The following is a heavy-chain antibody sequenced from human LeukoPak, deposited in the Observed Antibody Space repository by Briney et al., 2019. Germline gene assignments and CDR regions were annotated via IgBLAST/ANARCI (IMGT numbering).Heavy chain of an antibody. D-gene: IGHD2-21*02. J-gene: IGHJ5*02. CDR3: ARAPNCGGDCYEFDP. CDR1: GGSFSGYY. Sequence: SETLSLTCAVYGGSFSGYYWSWIRQPPGKGLEWIGEINHSGSTYYNPSLKSRVTISVDTSKNQFSLKLSSVTAADTAVYYCARAPNCGGDCYEFDPWGQGTLVTVSS. CDR2: INHSGST. V-gene: IGHV4-34*01.